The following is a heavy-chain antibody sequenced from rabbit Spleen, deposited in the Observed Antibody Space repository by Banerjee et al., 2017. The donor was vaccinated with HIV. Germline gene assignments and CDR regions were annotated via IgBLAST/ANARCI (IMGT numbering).Heavy chain of an antibody. D-gene: IGHD3-1*01. V-gene: IGHV1S45*01. CDR1: GFSFSSTYY. CDR2: IYPTNSVT. CDR3: ASLPINGGNGYVGL. Sequence: QEQLVESGGGLVKPEGSLKLTCKASGFSFSSTYYMCWARQAPGKGLEWIGCIYPTNSVTWYASWAKGRFTISKTSSTKVNLKMTSLTAADTATYFSASLPINGGNGYVGLWGQGTLVTVS. J-gene: IGHJ3*01.